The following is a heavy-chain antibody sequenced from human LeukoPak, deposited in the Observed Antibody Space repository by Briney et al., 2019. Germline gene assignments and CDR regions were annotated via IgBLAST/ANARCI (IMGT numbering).Heavy chain of an antibody. D-gene: IGHD5-18*01. Sequence: GGSLRLSCAASGFTFSIYGMSWVRQAPGKGLEWVSGISGSGGRTYYEDSVKGRFTISRDNSKNTLYLQMNSLRAEDTAVYYCAKERGYSYGYCLGYWGQGTLVTVSS. CDR2: ISGSGGRT. V-gene: IGHV3-23*01. J-gene: IGHJ4*02. CDR1: GFTFSIYG. CDR3: AKERGYSYGYCLGY.